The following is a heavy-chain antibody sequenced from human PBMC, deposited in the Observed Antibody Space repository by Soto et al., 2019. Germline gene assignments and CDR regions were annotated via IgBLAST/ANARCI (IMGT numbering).Heavy chain of an antibody. Sequence: GGSLRLSCAASGFTFSSYWMSWVRQAPGKGLEWVANIKQDGSEKYYVDSVKGRFTISRDNAKNSLYLQMNSLRAEDTAVYYCARDPYSSRYYYYYYMDVWGKGTTVTVSS. CDR1: GFTFSSYW. J-gene: IGHJ6*03. D-gene: IGHD6-13*01. CDR3: ARDPYSSRYYYYYYMDV. V-gene: IGHV3-7*01. CDR2: IKQDGSEK.